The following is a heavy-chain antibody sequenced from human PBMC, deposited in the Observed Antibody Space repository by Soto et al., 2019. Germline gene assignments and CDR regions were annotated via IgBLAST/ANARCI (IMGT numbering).Heavy chain of an antibody. Sequence: QVQLVQSGAEVQKPGSSVKVSCKASGGTFSSYTISWVRQAPGQGLEWMGRITPFYDISNYAQKFQGRVTITADKSTSVVYMELSSLIFEDTAVYYCAGAPRGLSWGSDYWGQGTLVTVSS. V-gene: IGHV1-69*02. CDR1: GGTFSSYT. CDR3: AGAPRGLSWGSDY. J-gene: IGHJ4*02. D-gene: IGHD2-15*01. CDR2: ITPFYDIS.